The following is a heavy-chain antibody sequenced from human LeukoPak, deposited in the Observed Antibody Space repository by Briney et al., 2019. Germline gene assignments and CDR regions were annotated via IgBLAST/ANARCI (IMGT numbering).Heavy chain of an antibody. Sequence: SETLSLACTVYGGSVSNNSYDWNWIRQPPGKGLEWIGYIYYSGSTNYNPSLKSRVTISVDTSKNQFSLKLTSLTAADTAVYYCAREHSSGYLGDWGQGTMVTVSS. J-gene: IGHJ4*03. V-gene: IGHV4-61*01. D-gene: IGHD6-19*01. CDR3: AREHSSGYLGD. CDR1: GGSVSNNSYD. CDR2: IYYSGST.